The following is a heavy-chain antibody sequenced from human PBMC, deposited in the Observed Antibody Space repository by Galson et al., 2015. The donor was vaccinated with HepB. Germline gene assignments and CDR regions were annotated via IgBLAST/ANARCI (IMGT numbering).Heavy chain of an antibody. CDR3: AKVGVGSYYYGMDV. Sequence: SLRLSCAASGFTFSSYAMSWARQAPGKGLEWVSAISGSGGSTYYADSVKGRFTISRDNSKNTLYLQMNSLRAEDTAVYYCAKVGVGSYYYGMDVWGQGTTVTVSS. V-gene: IGHV3-23*01. CDR1: GFTFSSYA. D-gene: IGHD2-15*01. J-gene: IGHJ6*02. CDR2: ISGSGGST.